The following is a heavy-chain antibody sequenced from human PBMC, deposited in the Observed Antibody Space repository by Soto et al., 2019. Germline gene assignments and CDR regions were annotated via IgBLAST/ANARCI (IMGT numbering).Heavy chain of an antibody. V-gene: IGHV3-53*01. CDR3: ATYLWGGYRYTFDF. D-gene: IGHD3-16*02. CDR2: IYSGGNT. J-gene: IGHJ4*02. Sequence: GGSLRLSCAASGFTFSSYWMSWVRQAPGKGLEWVSVIYSGGNTYYADSVKGRFTISRDSSKNTVSLQMNSLRAEDTAVYYCATYLWGGYRYTFDFWGQGTLVTVSS. CDR1: GFTFSSYW.